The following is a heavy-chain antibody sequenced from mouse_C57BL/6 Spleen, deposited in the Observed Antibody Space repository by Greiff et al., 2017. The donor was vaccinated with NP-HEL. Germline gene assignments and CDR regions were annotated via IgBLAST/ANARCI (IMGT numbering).Heavy chain of an antibody. CDR1: GYSITSGYY. D-gene: IGHD1-1*01. J-gene: IGHJ3*01. CDR2: ISYDGSN. V-gene: IGHV3-6*01. CDR3: ASGGYYGSRAY. Sequence: EVKLVESGPGLVKPSQSLSLTCSVTGYSITSGYYWNWIRQFPGNKLEWMGYISYDGSNNYNPSLKNRISITRDTSKNQFFLKLNSVTTEDTATYYCASGGYYGSRAYWGQGTLVTVSA.